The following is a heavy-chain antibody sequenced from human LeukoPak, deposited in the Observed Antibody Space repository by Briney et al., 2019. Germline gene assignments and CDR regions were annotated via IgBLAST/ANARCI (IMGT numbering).Heavy chain of an antibody. CDR1: GGTFSSYA. CDR2: IIPIFGTA. V-gene: IGHV1-69*13. D-gene: IGHD4-11*01. J-gene: IGHJ4*02. CDR3: ARGYSRNPYYFDY. Sequence: GASVKVSCKASGGTFSSYAISWVRQAPGQGLGWMGRIIPIFGTANYAQKFQGRVTITADESTSTAYTELSSLRSEDTAVYYCARGYSRNPYYFDYWGQGTLVTVSS.